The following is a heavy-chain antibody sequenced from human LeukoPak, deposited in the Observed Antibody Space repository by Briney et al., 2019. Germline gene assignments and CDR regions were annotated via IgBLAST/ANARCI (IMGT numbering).Heavy chain of an antibody. CDR1: GGTFSSYA. CDR2: IIPIFGTA. J-gene: IGHJ3*01. Sequence: SAKVSCKASGGTFSSYAISWVRQAPGQGLEWMGGIIPIFGTANYAQKFQGRVTITADESTSTAYMELSSLRSEDTAVYYCARGSGSYRRIDAFDVWGQGTMVTVSS. CDR3: ARGSGSYRRIDAFDV. V-gene: IGHV1-69*13. D-gene: IGHD1-26*01.